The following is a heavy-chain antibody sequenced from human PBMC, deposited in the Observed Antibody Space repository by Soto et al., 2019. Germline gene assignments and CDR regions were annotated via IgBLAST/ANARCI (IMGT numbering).Heavy chain of an antibody. CDR1: GFPFSSYA. V-gene: IGHV3-23*01. D-gene: IGHD3-16*01. Sequence: GGSLRLSCVASGFPFSSYAMSWVRQTPGKGLEWVSGISGSGGRTYYADSVKGRFTISRDNSNNTLSLQLHILRVEDTAVYFCAKGGYYSLFDIWGQGTVVTVSS. CDR2: ISGSGGRT. CDR3: AKGGYYSLFDI. J-gene: IGHJ3*02.